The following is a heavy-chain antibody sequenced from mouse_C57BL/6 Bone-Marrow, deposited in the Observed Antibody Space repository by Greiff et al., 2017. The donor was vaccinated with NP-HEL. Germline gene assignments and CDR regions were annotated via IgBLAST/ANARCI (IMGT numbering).Heavy chain of an antibody. Sequence: VQLQQSGPELVKPGASVKISCKASGYAFSSSWMNWVKQRPGKGLEWIGRIYPGDGDTNYNGKFKGKATLTADKSSSTAYMQLSSLTSEDSAVYFCARRELLRYWYFDVWGTGTTVTVSS. CDR3: ARRELLRYWYFDV. V-gene: IGHV1-82*01. D-gene: IGHD1-1*01. CDR1: GYAFSSSW. CDR2: IYPGDGDT. J-gene: IGHJ1*03.